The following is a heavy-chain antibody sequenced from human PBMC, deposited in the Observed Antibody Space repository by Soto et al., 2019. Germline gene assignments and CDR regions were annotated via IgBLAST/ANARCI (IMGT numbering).Heavy chain of an antibody. Sequence: QVQLQESGPRLVKPSQDLSLTCTVSGGSINSGAYHWSWVRQHPGKGLEWIGATSYRVTTHSNPSLQCRMTMSVDPSKTQLSLKLSSVTGADTAVYYCARMSATGTRWFDPWGPGTLVTVSS. D-gene: IGHD1-1*01. CDR2: TSYRVTT. V-gene: IGHV4-31*03. CDR3: ARMSATGTRWFDP. J-gene: IGHJ5*02. CDR1: GGSINSGAYH.